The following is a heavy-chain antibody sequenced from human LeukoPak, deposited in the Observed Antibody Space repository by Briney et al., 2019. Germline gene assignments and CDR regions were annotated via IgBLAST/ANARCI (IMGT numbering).Heavy chain of an antibody. CDR2: INPNSGGT. D-gene: IGHD1-14*01. CDR3: ARVLLRTGIPEGFDP. V-gene: IGHV1-2*02. Sequence: ASVKVSCKASGDIFGDHYMHWVRQAPGQGLEWMGWINPNSGGTKYAQRFQGRVTMTRDTSISTAYMELRRLRSDDTAVYYCARVLLRTGIPEGFDPWGQGTLVTVSS. CDR1: GDIFGDHY. J-gene: IGHJ5*02.